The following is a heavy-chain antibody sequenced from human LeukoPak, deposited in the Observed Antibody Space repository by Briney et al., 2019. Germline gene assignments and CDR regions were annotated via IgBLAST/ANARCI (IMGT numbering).Heavy chain of an antibody. J-gene: IGHJ4*02. CDR3: ARGRVGSSWVNFDY. CDR1: GGSISSYY. V-gene: IGHV4-59*01. CDR2: IYYSGST. Sequence: SETLSLTCTVSGGSISSYYWSWIRQPPGKGLEWIGYIYYSGSTNYNPSLKSRVTISVDTSKNQFSLKLCSVTAADTAVYYCARGRVGSSWVNFDYWGQGTLVTVSS. D-gene: IGHD6-13*01.